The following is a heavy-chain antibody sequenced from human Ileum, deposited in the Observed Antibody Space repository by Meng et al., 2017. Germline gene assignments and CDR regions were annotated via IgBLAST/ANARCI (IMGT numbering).Heavy chain of an antibody. Sequence: QVQLGQSGAEVKKPGALVKVSCKASGYIFTRYGIGWVRQAPGQGLEWMGWISAYSGNTKYAQKLQGRVTMTTDTSTSTAYMELRNLRSDDTAVYYCARDTVGTTLGDYWGQGTLVTVSS. J-gene: IGHJ4*02. V-gene: IGHV1-18*01. CDR2: ISAYSGNT. D-gene: IGHD4-23*01. CDR1: GYIFTRYG. CDR3: ARDTVGTTLGDY.